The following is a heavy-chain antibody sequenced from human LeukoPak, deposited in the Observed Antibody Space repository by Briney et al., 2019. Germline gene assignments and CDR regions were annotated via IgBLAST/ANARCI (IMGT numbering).Heavy chain of an antibody. CDR1: GFTFSSYA. D-gene: IGHD7-27*01. CDR3: ASRKLGNDY. Sequence: GRSLRLSCAASGFTFSSYAMHWVRQAPGKGLEWVAVISYDGSNKYYADSVKGRFTISRDNSKNTLYLQMNSLRAEDTAVYYCASRKLGNDYWGQGTLVTVSS. J-gene: IGHJ4*02. CDR2: ISYDGSNK. V-gene: IGHV3-30*04.